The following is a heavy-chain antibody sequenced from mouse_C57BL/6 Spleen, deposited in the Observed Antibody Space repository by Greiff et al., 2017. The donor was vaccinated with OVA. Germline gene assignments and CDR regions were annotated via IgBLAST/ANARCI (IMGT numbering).Heavy chain of an antibody. D-gene: IGHD1-1*01. Sequence: QVQLKQSGAELVRPGAYVPHSCKASGYTFTDYEMHWVKQTPVHGLEWIGAIDPAAGGTAYNQKFKGKAILTAEKSSSTAYMELRSLTSEDSAVYYCTRSYYGSRESMDYWGQGTSVTVSS. CDR3: TRSYYGSRESMDY. V-gene: IGHV1-15*01. J-gene: IGHJ4*01. CDR2: IDPAAGGT. CDR1: GYTFTDYE.